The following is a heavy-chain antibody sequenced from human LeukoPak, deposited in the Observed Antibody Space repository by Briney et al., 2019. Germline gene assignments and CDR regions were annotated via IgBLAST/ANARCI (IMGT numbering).Heavy chain of an antibody. CDR3: ARARGSSWPHPRNYFDY. V-gene: IGHV4-34*01. J-gene: IGHJ4*02. Sequence: SETLSLTCAVYGGSFSGYYWSWIRQPPGKGLEWIGEINHSGSTNYNPSLKSRVTISVDTSKNQFSLKLSSVTAADTAVYYCARARGSSWPHPRNYFDYWGQGTLVTVSS. CDR1: GGSFSGYY. D-gene: IGHD6-13*01. CDR2: INHSGST.